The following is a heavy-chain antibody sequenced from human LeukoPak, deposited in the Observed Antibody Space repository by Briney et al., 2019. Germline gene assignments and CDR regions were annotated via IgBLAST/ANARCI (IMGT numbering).Heavy chain of an antibody. D-gene: IGHD2-15*01. CDR2: IIPIFGTA. CDR1: GGTFSSHA. CDR3: ARAQGALSGLVFDY. V-gene: IGHV1-69*13. Sequence: ASVKVSCKASGGTFSSHAISWVRQAPGQGLEWMGGIIPIFGTANYAQKFQGRVTITADESTSTAYMELSSLRSEDTAVYYCARAQGALSGLVFDYWGQGTLVTVSS. J-gene: IGHJ4*02.